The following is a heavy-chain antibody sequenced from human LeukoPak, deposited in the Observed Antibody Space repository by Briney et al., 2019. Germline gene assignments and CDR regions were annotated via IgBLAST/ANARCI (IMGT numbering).Heavy chain of an antibody. J-gene: IGHJ6*03. CDR2: IYYSGST. D-gene: IGHD3-10*01. Sequence: KPSETLSLTCTVSGGSISSYYWSWIRQPPGKGLEWIGYIYYSGSTNYNPSLKSRVTISVDTSKNQFSLKLSSVTAADTAVYYCARVPRGDYYYYMDVWGKGTTVTVSS. V-gene: IGHV4-59*12. CDR3: ARVPRGDYYYYMDV. CDR1: GGSISSYY.